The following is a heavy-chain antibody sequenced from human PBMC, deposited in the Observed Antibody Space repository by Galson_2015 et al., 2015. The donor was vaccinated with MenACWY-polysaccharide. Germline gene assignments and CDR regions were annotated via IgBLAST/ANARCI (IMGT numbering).Heavy chain of an antibody. CDR1: GCSCPSYW. D-gene: IGHD6-13*01. J-gene: IGHJ4*02. Sequence: QYGAEVKRPGESLSISCKGSGCSCPSYWIGWVRQMPGIGLEWMGAIFPGDSDTRYSPSFQGQVTISAAKSISTAYLQWSSLKASDTAMYYCARPSYSSSWNPFDYWGQGTLVTVSS. CDR2: IFPGDSDT. CDR3: ARPSYSSSWNPFDY. V-gene: IGHV5-51*01.